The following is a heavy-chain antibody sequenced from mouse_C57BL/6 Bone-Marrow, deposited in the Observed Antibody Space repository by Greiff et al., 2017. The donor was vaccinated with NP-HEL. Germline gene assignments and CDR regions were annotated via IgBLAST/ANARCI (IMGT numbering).Heavy chain of an antibody. V-gene: IGHV1-64*01. J-gene: IGHJ4*01. Sequence: VQLQQPGAELVKPGASVKLSCKASGYTFTSYWMHWVKQRPGQGLEWIGMIHPNSGSTNYNEKFKSKATLTVDKSSSTAYMQISSLTSEDSAVYYCSFYYSNYVPAMDYWGQGTSVTVSS. CDR3: SFYYSNYVPAMDY. CDR2: IHPNSGST. D-gene: IGHD2-5*01. CDR1: GYTFTSYW.